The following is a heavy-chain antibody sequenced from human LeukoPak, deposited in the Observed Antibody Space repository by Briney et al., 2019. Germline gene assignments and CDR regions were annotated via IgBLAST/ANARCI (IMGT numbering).Heavy chain of an antibody. CDR1: GFTVSSNY. J-gene: IGHJ4*02. V-gene: IGHV3-66*02. CDR2: IYSGGST. D-gene: IGHD3-3*01. CDR3: ARDLRLTTIFGVVSN. Sequence: PGGSLRLSCAASGFTVSSNYMSWVRQAPGKGLEWVSVIYSGGSTYYADSVKGRFTISRDNSKNTLYFQMNSLRPEDTAVYYCARDLRLTTIFGVVSNWGQGTLVTVSS.